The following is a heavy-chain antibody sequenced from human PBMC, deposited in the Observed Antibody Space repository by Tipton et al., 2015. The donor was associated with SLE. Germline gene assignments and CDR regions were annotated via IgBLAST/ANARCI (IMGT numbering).Heavy chain of an antibody. J-gene: IGHJ6*02. Sequence: SLRLSCAASGFTFSSYWMHWVRQAPGKGLVWVSRINSDGSSTSYADSVKGRFTISRDNAKNTLYLQMNSLRAEDTAVYYCARGEYCSSTSCQDYGMDVWGQGTTVTVS. V-gene: IGHV3-74*01. CDR1: GFTFSSYW. CDR3: ARGEYCSSTSCQDYGMDV. D-gene: IGHD2-2*01. CDR2: INSDGSST.